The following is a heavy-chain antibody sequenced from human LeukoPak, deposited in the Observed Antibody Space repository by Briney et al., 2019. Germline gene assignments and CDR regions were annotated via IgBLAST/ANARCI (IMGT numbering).Heavy chain of an antibody. CDR2: ISTSGPTI. D-gene: IGHD3-22*01. Sequence: GGSLRLSCAASGFTFSDYYMSWIRQAPGQGPEWISYISTSGPTIYYADSVKGRFTISRDNAKNTVSLQMNSLRAEDTGVYYCARAPSEIGGYYPEYFRHWGQGTLVIVSS. CDR3: ARAPSEIGGYYPEYFRH. CDR1: GFTFSDYY. J-gene: IGHJ1*01. V-gene: IGHV3-11*04.